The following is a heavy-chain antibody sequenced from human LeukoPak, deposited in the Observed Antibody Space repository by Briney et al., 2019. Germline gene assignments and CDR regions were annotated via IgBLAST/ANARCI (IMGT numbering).Heavy chain of an antibody. Sequence: GGSLRLSCAASGFTFSSYGMRWVRQAPGKGLEWVAVISYDGSNKYYADSVKGRFTISRDNSKNTLYLQMNSLRAEDTAVYYCARVTEEGAFDIWGQGTMVIVFS. CDR2: ISYDGSNK. CDR1: GFTFSSYG. V-gene: IGHV3-30*03. D-gene: IGHD4-11*01. J-gene: IGHJ3*02. CDR3: ARVTEEGAFDI.